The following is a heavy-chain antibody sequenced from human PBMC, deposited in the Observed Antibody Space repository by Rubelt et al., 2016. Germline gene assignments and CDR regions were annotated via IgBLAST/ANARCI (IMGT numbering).Heavy chain of an antibody. CDR2: IYSGGST. Sequence: EVQLVESGGGLVQPGGSLRLSCAASGFTVSSNYMSWVRQAPGKGLEWVSVIYSGGSTYYADPVKGRFTIARDNAKNTLYLQMNSLRAEDTAVYYCARNWGFEYWGQGTLVTVSS. CDR3: ARNWGFEY. V-gene: IGHV3-66*01. CDR1: GFTVSSNY. D-gene: IGHD7-27*01. J-gene: IGHJ4*02.